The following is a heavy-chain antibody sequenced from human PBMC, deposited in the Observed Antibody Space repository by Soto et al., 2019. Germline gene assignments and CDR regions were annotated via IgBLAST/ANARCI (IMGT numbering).Heavy chain of an antibody. Sequence: TLSLTCTVSGGSISSGGYYWSWIRQHPGKGLEWIGYIYYSGSTYYNPSLKSRVTISVDTSKNQFSLKLSSVTAADTAVYYCARDHSGTRTFDYWGQGTLVTVSS. D-gene: IGHD1-26*01. CDR3: ARDHSGTRTFDY. CDR2: IYYSGST. V-gene: IGHV4-31*03. CDR1: GGSISSGGYY. J-gene: IGHJ4*02.